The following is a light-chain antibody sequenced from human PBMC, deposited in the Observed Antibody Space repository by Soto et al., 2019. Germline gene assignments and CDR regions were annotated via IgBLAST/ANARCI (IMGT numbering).Light chain of an antibody. CDR3: SSYTTGSTLYV. Sequence: QSVLTQPASVSGSPGQSITISCTGSSNDIGAYKYVSWYQQYPGKAPKLIIFEVSNRPSGVSNRFSGSKSGNMASLTIAGLQAEDEADYHCSSYTTGSTLYVFGGGTKVTVL. J-gene: IGLJ1*01. CDR2: EVS. CDR1: SNDIGAYKY. V-gene: IGLV2-14*01.